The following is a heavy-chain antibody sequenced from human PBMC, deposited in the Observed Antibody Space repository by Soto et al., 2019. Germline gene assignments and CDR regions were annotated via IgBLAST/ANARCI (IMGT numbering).Heavy chain of an antibody. CDR1: GYTLTELS. CDR3: ARDDLCGGDCDYYYYYGMDV. Sequence: ASVKVSCKVSGYTLTELSMHWGRQAPGKGLEWMGGFDPEDGETIYAQKFQGRVTMTEDTSTDTAYMELSSLRSEDTAVYYCARDDLCGGDCDYYYYYGMDVWGQGTTVTVSS. CDR2: FDPEDGET. D-gene: IGHD2-21*02. V-gene: IGHV1-24*01. J-gene: IGHJ6*02.